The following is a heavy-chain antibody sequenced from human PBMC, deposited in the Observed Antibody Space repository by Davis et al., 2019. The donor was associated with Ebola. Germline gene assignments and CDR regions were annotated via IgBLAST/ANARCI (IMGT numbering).Heavy chain of an antibody. Sequence: PSETLSLTCAVYGGSFSGYYWSWIRQPPGKGLEWIGEINHSGSTNYNPSLKSRVTISVDTSKNQFSLKLSSVTAADTAVYYCARDEADTAMVRDYYGMDVWGQGTTVTVSS. D-gene: IGHD5-18*01. J-gene: IGHJ6*02. V-gene: IGHV4-34*01. CDR1: GGSFSGYY. CDR3: ARDEADTAMVRDYYGMDV. CDR2: INHSGST.